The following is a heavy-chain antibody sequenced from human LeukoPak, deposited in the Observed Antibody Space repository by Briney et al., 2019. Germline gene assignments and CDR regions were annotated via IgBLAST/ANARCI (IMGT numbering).Heavy chain of an antibody. V-gene: IGHV3-23*01. Sequence: GGSLRLSCAASGFTFSNYGMHWVRQAPGKGLEWVSAISGSGASTYYADSVKDRFTLSRDDSKNTLYLQMNSLRAEDTAVYYCAKSRSSSSTSCYNYWGQGTLVTVSS. CDR1: GFTFSNYG. CDR3: AKSRSSSSTSCYNY. D-gene: IGHD2-2*02. J-gene: IGHJ4*02. CDR2: ISGSGAST.